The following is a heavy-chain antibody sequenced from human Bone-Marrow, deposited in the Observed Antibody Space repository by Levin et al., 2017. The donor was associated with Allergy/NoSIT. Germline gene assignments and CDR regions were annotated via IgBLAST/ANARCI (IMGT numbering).Heavy chain of an antibody. CDR1: GFAFNNYA. CDR2: INFSGLLT. J-gene: IGHJ2*01. V-gene: IGHV3-23*01. CDR3: AKGDSSGWGTHWYFDL. D-gene: IGHD6-19*01. Sequence: GESLKISCAASGFAFNNYAMSWVRQAPGKGLEWVSTINFSGLLTYYADSVKGRFTISRDNFKNTLYIQMNNLRVEDTALYYCAKGDSSGWGTHWYFDLWGRGTLVTVSS.